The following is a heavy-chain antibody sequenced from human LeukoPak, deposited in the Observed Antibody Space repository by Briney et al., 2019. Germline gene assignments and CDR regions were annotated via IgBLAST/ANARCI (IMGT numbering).Heavy chain of an antibody. D-gene: IGHD2-15*01. CDR2: IRYDGSNK. Sequence: GGSLRLSCAASGFTFSSYGMHWVRQAPGKGLEWVAFIRYDGSNKYYADSVKGRFTISRDNSKNTLYLQMNSLRAEDTAVYYCAKELGSLDAFDIWGQGTMVTVSS. CDR3: AKELGSLDAFDI. V-gene: IGHV3-30*02. CDR1: GFTFSSYG. J-gene: IGHJ3*02.